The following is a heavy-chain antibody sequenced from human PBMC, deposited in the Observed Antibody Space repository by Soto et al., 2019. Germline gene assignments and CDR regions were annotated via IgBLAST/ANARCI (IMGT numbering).Heavy chain of an antibody. D-gene: IGHD3-9*01. CDR3: ARGRTYYDILTAFDY. CDR1: GDSISNSRFY. V-gene: IGHV4-39*07. Sequence: SETLSLTCSVSGDSISNSRFYWAWIRQPPGEGLEWIGSIYHTGNAYYNPSLKSRVTISVDTSKNQFSLKLTSVTAEDTAVYYCARGRTYYDILTAFDYWGQGTLVTVSS. J-gene: IGHJ4*02. CDR2: IYHTGNA.